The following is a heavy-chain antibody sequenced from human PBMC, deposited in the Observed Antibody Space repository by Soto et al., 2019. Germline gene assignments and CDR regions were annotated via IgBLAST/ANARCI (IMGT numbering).Heavy chain of an antibody. V-gene: IGHV3-23*01. CDR2: ISGSGIST. D-gene: IGHD2-15*01. CDR1: GFTFRSYA. J-gene: IGHJ3*01. CDR3: AKGLGVVAATRGAFDV. Sequence: GGSLRLSCTASGFTFRSYAMSWVRQAPGKGLEWVSTISGSGISTYYADSVQGRFTISRDNPKNTLYLQMRSLRAEDTAIYYCAKGLGVVAATRGAFDVWGQGTMVTVSS.